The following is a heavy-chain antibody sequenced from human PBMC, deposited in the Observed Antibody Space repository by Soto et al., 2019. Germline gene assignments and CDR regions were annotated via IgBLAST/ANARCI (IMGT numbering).Heavy chain of an antibody. Sequence: GGSLRLSCAASGFTFSSYSMNWVRQAPGKGLEWVSYISSSSSTIYYVDSVKGRFTISRDNAKNSLYLQMSSLRAEDTALYYCAKSTGGTANGMDVWGQGTTVTVSS. V-gene: IGHV3-48*04. CDR2: ISSSSSTI. D-gene: IGHD2-8*02. CDR3: AKSTGGTANGMDV. CDR1: GFTFSSYS. J-gene: IGHJ6*02.